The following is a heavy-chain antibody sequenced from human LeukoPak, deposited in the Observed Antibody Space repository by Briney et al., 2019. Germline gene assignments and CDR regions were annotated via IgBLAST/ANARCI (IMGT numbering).Heavy chain of an antibody. V-gene: IGHV4-30-4*01. J-gene: IGHJ4*02. CDR1: GGSISSGYYY. Sequence: LSQTLSLTCTVSGGSISSGYYYWSWIRQPPGKGLEWIGYIYYSGSTYYNPSLKSRVTISVDTSKNQFPLKLSSVTAADTAVYYCARGYYGSGVDYWGQGTLVTVSS. D-gene: IGHD3-10*01. CDR2: IYYSGST. CDR3: ARGYYGSGVDY.